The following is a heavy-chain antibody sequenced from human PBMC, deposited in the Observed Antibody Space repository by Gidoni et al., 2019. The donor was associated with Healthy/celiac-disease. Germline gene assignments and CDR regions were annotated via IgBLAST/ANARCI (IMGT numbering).Heavy chain of an antibody. Sequence: QVQLQQWGAGLLKPSETLSLTCAVYGGSFSGYYWSWIRQPPGKGLEWIGEINHSGSTNYNPSLKSRVTISVDTSKNQFSLKLSSVTAADTAVYYCARRGWGYSYGPSRGLDYWGQGTLVTVSS. D-gene: IGHD5-18*01. CDR1: GGSFSGYY. V-gene: IGHV4-34*01. CDR3: ARRGWGYSYGPSRGLDY. J-gene: IGHJ4*02. CDR2: INHSGST.